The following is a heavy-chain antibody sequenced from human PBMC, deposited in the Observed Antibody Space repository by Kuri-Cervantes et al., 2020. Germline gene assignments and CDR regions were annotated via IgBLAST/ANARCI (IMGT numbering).Heavy chain of an antibody. CDR3: AGEPRSLAY. Sequence: GESLKISCAASGFTFSSYAMHWVRQAPGKGLEWVAVISYDGSNKYYADSVKGRFTISRDNVINSLFLQINSLRAEDSAVYYCAGEPRSLAYWGRGTLVTVSS. J-gene: IGHJ4*02. CDR1: GFTFSSYA. CDR2: ISYDGSNK. V-gene: IGHV3-30-3*01. D-gene: IGHD2-15*01.